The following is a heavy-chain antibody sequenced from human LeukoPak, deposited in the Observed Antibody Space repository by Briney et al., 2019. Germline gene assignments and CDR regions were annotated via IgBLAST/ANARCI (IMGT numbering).Heavy chain of an antibody. V-gene: IGHV4-59*01. CDR3: ASLDSGSYFGRGAFDI. CDR2: IYYSGST. Sequence: SETLSLTCTVSGGSIISNYWSWIRQPPGKGLERIGYIYYSGSTDYNPSLKSRVTISVDTSKNQFSLKLSSVTAADTAVYYCASLDSGSYFGRGAFDIWGQGTMVTVSS. D-gene: IGHD1-26*01. CDR1: GGSIISNY. J-gene: IGHJ3*02.